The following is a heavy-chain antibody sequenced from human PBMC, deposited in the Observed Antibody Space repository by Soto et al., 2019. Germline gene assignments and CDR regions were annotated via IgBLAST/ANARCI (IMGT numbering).Heavy chain of an antibody. V-gene: IGHV3-30*18. Sequence: PVGSLRLSCAASGFTFSSYGMHWVRQALGKGLEWVAVISYDGSNKYYADSVKGRFTISRDNSKNTLYLQMNSLRAEDTAVYYCAKDAWLARDYYYGMDVWGQGTTVTVSS. D-gene: IGHD6-19*01. CDR2: ISYDGSNK. J-gene: IGHJ6*02. CDR1: GFTFSSYG. CDR3: AKDAWLARDYYYGMDV.